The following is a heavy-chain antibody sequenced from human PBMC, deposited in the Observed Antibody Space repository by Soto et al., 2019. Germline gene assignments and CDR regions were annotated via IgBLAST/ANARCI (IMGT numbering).Heavy chain of an antibody. D-gene: IGHD3-22*01. V-gene: IGHV3-21*01. CDR1: GFTFSSYS. CDR3: ARSPYYYDSSGYYGY. J-gene: IGHJ4*02. Sequence: EVQLVESGGGLVKPGGSLRLSCAASGFTFSSYSMNWVRQAPGKGLEWVSSISSSSSYIYYADSVKGRFTISRDNAKKSLYLQMNSLRAEDTAVYYCARSPYYYDSSGYYGYWGQGTLVTVSS. CDR2: ISSSSSYI.